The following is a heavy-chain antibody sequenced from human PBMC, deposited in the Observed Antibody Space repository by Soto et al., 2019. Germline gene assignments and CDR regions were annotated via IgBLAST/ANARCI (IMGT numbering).Heavy chain of an antibody. J-gene: IGHJ3*02. CDR1: GGSISGGGYY. D-gene: IGHD6-13*01. CDR2: IYYSGST. V-gene: IGHV4-31*03. CDR3: GVGSFDAFDI. Sequence: QVQLQESGPGLVKPSQTLSLTCTVSGGSISGGGYYWSWIRQHPGKGLEWIGYIYYSGSTYYNPSLKIRVTISVDTSKTQFSLKLSSVTAADTAVYYCGVGSFDAFDIWGQGTMVTVSS.